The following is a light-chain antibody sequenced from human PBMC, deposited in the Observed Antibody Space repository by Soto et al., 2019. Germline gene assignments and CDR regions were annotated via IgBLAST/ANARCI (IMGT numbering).Light chain of an antibody. Sequence: QAVVTQPPSASGTPGQRVTISCSGSSSNIGSNYVYWYQQLPGTAPKLLIYRNNQRPSGVPDRFSGSKSGTSASLAISGLRSEDEADYYCAAWDDSLSARYVFGTGTQLTVL. J-gene: IGLJ1*01. CDR1: SSNIGSNY. CDR3: AAWDDSLSARYV. V-gene: IGLV1-47*01. CDR2: RNN.